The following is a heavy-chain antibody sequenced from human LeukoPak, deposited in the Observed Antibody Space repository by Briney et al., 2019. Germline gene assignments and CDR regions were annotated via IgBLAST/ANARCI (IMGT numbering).Heavy chain of an antibody. Sequence: ETLSLTCTVSGYSISSGYYWGWIRQPPGKGLEWIGSIYHSGSTYYNPSLKSRVTISVDTSKNQFSLKLSSVTAADTAVYYCARVQYYDFWSGYYPRDWFDPWGQGTLVTVSS. D-gene: IGHD3-3*01. CDR3: ARVQYYDFWSGYYPRDWFDP. CDR2: IYHSGST. V-gene: IGHV4-38-2*02. CDR1: GYSISSGYY. J-gene: IGHJ5*02.